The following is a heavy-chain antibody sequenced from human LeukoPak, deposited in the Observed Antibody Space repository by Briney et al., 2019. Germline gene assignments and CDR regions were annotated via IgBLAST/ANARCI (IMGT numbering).Heavy chain of an antibody. CDR3: ARAPFIAAAGFDY. CDR1: GYTFTSYD. CDR2: MNPNSGNT. V-gene: IGHV1-8*01. D-gene: IGHD6-13*01. J-gene: IGHJ4*02. Sequence: GASVKVSCKASGYTFTSYDINWVRQATGQGLEWMGWMNPNSGNTGYAQKFRGRVTMTRNTSISTAYMELSSLRSEDTAVYYCARAPFIAAAGFDYWGQGTLVTVSS.